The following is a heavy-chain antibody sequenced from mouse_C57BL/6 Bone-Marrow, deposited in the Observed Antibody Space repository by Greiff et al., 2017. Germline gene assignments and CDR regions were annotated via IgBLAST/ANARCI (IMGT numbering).Heavy chain of an antibody. J-gene: IGHJ3*01. V-gene: IGHV1-7*01. CDR1: GYTFTSYW. CDR2: INPSSGST. CDR3: ARGGDYSLLAY. D-gene: IGHD1-1*01. Sequence: QVQLQQSGPELAKPGASVKLSCKASGYTFTSYWMHWVKQRPGQGLEWIGYINPSSGSTKYNQKFKAKATLTADKSSSTAYMQLSSLTYEDSAVYYCARGGDYSLLAYWGQGTLVTVSA.